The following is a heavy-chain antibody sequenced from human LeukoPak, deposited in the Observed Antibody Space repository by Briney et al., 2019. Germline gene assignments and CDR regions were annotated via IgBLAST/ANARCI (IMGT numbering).Heavy chain of an antibody. CDR3: ARDKLVWELPGGDYGMDV. J-gene: IGHJ6*02. V-gene: IGHV1-3*01. D-gene: IGHD1-26*01. Sequence: GASVKVSCKASGYTFTSYAMHWVRQAPGQRLEWMGWINAGNGNTKYSQKFQGRVTITRDTSASTAYMELSSLRSEDTAVYYCARDKLVWELPGGDYGMDVWGQGTTVTVSS. CDR2: INAGNGNT. CDR1: GYTFTSYA.